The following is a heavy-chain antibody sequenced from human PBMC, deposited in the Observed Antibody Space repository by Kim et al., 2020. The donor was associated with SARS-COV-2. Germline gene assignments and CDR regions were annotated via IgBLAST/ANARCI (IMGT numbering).Heavy chain of an antibody. V-gene: IGHV4-4*02. J-gene: IGHJ6*02. D-gene: IGHD2-2*01. Sequence: SETLSLTCAVSGGSISSSNWWSWVRQPPGKGLEWIGEIYHSGSTNYNPSLKSRVTISVDKSKNQFSLKLSSVTAADTAVYYCAVTWGKVVPAAIHYYGMDVWGQGTTVTVSS. CDR2: IYHSGST. CDR1: GGSISSSNW. CDR3: AVTWGKVVPAAIHYYGMDV.